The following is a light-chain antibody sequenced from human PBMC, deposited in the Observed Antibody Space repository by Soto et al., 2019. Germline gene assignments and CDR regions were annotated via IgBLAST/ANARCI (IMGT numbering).Light chain of an antibody. CDR1: QRIGSY. CDR2: DAS. CDR3: QQRSNWPPWT. Sequence: EIVLTQSPATLSLSPGGRATLSCRASQRIGSYLVWYQQKPGQAPRLLIYDASKRAPGIPARFDGSGSGTDFTLTISSLEAEDFAVYYCQQRSNWPPWTFGQGTKVDIK. J-gene: IGKJ1*01. V-gene: IGKV3-11*01.